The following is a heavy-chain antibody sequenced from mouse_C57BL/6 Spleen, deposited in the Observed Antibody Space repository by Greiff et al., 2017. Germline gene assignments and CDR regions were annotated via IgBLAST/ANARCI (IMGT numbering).Heavy chain of an antibody. J-gene: IGHJ2*01. CDR2: INPSNGGT. D-gene: IGHD2-5*01. CDR1: GYTFTSYW. V-gene: IGHV1-53*01. Sequence: VQLQQPGTELVKPGASVKLSCKASGYTFTSYWMHWVKQRPGQGLEWIGNINPSNGGTNYNEKFKSKATLTVDTSSSTAYMQLSSLTSEDSAVYYCARSNYAGYYFDYWGQGTTLTVSS. CDR3: ARSNYAGYYFDY.